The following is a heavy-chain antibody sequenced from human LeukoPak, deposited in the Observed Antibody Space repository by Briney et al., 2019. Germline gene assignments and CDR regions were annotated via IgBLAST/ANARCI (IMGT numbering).Heavy chain of an antibody. J-gene: IGHJ4*02. Sequence: GGSLRLSCVVSDFTFAVSWVRQAPGKGLEWLSTINGRGDDSFHADSVKGRFTISRDTSKNTLYLHMSSLRAADTAMYFCVRMRGPERRHCFDYWSQGALLIVSS. V-gene: IGHV3-23*01. CDR3: VRMRGPERRHCFDY. CDR2: INGRGDDS. D-gene: IGHD1-1*01. CDR1: DFTFA.